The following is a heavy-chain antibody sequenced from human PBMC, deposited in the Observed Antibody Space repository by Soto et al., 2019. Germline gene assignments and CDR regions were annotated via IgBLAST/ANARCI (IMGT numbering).Heavy chain of an antibody. J-gene: IGHJ6*03. D-gene: IGHD3-10*01. CDR3: ASYKGRHYYYYSYRDV. CDR2: INAGNGNT. V-gene: IGHV1-3*01. Sequence: ASVKVSCKASGYTFTSYAMHWVRQAPGQRLEWMGWINAGNGNTKYSQKFQGRVTITRDTSASTAYMELSSLRSEDTAVYYCASYKGRHYYYYSYRDVGGKGTTVPVSS. CDR1: GYTFTSYA.